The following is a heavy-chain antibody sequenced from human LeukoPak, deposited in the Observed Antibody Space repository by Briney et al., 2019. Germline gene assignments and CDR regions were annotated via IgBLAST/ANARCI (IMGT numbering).Heavy chain of an antibody. CDR2: ISAYNGNT. J-gene: IGHJ4*02. V-gene: IGHV1-18*01. D-gene: IGHD6-19*01. CDR3: ARAGGQWLVSPFDY. Sequence: ASVKVSCKASGYTFTSYGISWVRQAPGQGLEWMGWISAYNGNTNYAQKLQGRVTMTTDTSTSTAYMELRSLRPDDTAVYYCARAGGQWLVSPFDYWGQGTLVTVSS. CDR1: GYTFTSYG.